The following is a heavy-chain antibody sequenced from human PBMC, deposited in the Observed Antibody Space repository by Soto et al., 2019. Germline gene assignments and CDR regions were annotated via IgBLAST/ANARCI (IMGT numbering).Heavy chain of an antibody. CDR2: IYYSGST. Sequence: PSETLSLTCTVSGGSISSGDYYWSWIRQPPGKGLEWIGYIYYSGSTYYNPSPKSRVTISVDTSKNQFSLKLSSVTDADTAVYYCARDCAVTTCHYYYGMDVWGQGTTVTVSS. V-gene: IGHV4-30-4*01. J-gene: IGHJ6*02. CDR3: ARDCAVTTCHYYYGMDV. CDR1: GGSISSGDYY. D-gene: IGHD4-17*01.